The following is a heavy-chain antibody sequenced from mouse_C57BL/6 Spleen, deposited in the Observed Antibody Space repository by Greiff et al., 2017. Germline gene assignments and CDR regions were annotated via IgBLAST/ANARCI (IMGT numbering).Heavy chain of an antibody. CDR1: GFTFSSYA. J-gene: IGHJ3*01. V-gene: IGHV5-4*01. Sequence: EVQGVESGGGLVKPGGSLKLSCAASGFTFSSYAMTWVRQTPEKRLEWVATISDGGSYTYYPDNVKGRFTISRDNAKNNLYLQMSHLKSEDTAMYYCARGDYGSRTGFAYWGQGTLVTVSA. D-gene: IGHD1-1*01. CDR2: ISDGGSYT. CDR3: ARGDYGSRTGFAY.